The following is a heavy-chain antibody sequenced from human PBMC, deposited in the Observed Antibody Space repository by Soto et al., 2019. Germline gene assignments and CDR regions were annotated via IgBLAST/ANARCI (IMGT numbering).Heavy chain of an antibody. J-gene: IGHJ6*02. CDR1: GYTFTRSG. Sequence: QVQLVQSGAEVKKPGASVKVSCKASGYTFTRSGVSWVRQAPGQGPEWMGWISSYNGDTNYAQTFQGRVTMTTDTYPNQAHMELRSLRSDDTAVYYCAREGVAPYYYSGMDVWGQGTPVTVSS. V-gene: IGHV1-18*01. D-gene: IGHD5-12*01. CDR2: ISSYNGDT. CDR3: AREGVAPYYYSGMDV.